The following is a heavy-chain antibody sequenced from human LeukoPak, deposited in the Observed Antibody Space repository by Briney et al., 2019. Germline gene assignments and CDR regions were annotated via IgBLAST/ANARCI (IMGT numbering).Heavy chain of an antibody. Sequence: ASVKVSCKASGYTFTGYYMHLVRQAPGQGLDRMGRINPNSGGTNYAQKFQGRVTMTRDTSISTAYMELSRLRSDDTAVYYCARPYCSGGSCPPQWGQGTLVTVSS. CDR3: ARPYCSGGSCPPQ. D-gene: IGHD2-15*01. CDR1: GYTFTGYY. CDR2: INPNSGGT. J-gene: IGHJ4*02. V-gene: IGHV1-2*06.